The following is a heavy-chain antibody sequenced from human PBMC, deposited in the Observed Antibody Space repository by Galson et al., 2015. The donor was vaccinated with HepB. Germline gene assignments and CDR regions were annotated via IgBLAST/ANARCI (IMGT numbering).Heavy chain of an antibody. Sequence: SLRLSCAASGVTFSAFAMSWVRQAPGKGLEWVSTINGGGDSTYYPDSVKGRFTISRVNSKNTLYLQMNSLRADDTAVYFCAKGYSTSWPGYFDLWGRGTLVTVSS. D-gene: IGHD6-6*01. J-gene: IGHJ2*01. CDR1: GVTFSAFA. CDR3: AKGYSTSWPGYFDL. V-gene: IGHV3-23*01. CDR2: INGGGDST.